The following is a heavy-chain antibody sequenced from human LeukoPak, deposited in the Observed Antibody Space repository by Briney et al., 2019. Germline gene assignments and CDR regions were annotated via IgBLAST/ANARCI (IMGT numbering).Heavy chain of an antibody. J-gene: IGHJ4*02. CDR3: ARRYSSSWYCDY. D-gene: IGHD6-13*01. V-gene: IGHV3-23*01. Sequence: GGSLRLSCAASGFTFSSYAMSWVRQAPGKGLEWVSAISGSGGSTYHADSVKGRFTISRDNSKNTLYLQMNSLRAEDTAVYYCARRYSSSWYCDYWGQGTLVTVSS. CDR1: GFTFSSYA. CDR2: ISGSGGST.